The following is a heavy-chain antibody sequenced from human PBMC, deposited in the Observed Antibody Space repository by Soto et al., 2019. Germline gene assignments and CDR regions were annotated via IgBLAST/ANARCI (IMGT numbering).Heavy chain of an antibody. Sequence: GGSLRLSCASSGGTCISYVMRLVRQAPGKGLEWVAAISYDGSNKYYADSVKGRFTISRDSSKNTVSLEMTSLRAEDTAVYYCAKGGRQWLVTSDFNYWGQGALVPSPQ. CDR2: ISYDGSNK. V-gene: IGHV3-30*18. CDR3: AKGGRQWLVTSDFNY. CDR1: GGTCISYV. D-gene: IGHD6-19*01. J-gene: IGHJ4*02.